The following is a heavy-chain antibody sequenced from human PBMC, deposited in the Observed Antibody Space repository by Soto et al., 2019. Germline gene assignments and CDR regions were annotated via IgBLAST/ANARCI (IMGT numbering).Heavy chain of an antibody. CDR1: GFTFSSYG. Sequence: QVQLVESGGGVVQPGRSLRLSCAASGFTFSSYGMHWVRQAPGKGLEWVAVIWYDGRNKYYADSVMGRFTISRDNSKNTVYLQMNSLRAEDTAVYYWARARENTAMVRYWFDPWGQGTLVTVSS. CDR2: IWYDGRNK. D-gene: IGHD5-18*01. V-gene: IGHV3-33*01. CDR3: ARARENTAMVRYWFDP. J-gene: IGHJ5*02.